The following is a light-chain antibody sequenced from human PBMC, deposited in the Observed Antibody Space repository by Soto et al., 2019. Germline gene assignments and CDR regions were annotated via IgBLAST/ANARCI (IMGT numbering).Light chain of an antibody. Sequence: DIQMTQSPSSVSASVGDRVTITCRASQDVSSWLVWYQQKPGQAPKLLIYAASNLQSGVPSRFSGSGSGTDFTLTISSLQPEDSATYFCQQASTFPRTFGGGTKVDIE. CDR1: QDVSSW. J-gene: IGKJ4*01. CDR2: AAS. V-gene: IGKV1-12*01. CDR3: QQASTFPRT.